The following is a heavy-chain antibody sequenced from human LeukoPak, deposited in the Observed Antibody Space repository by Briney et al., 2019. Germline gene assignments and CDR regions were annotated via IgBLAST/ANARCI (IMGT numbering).Heavy chain of an antibody. V-gene: IGHV4-4*02. J-gene: IGHJ4*02. CDR3: ARHDYDSSGYYFFFDY. D-gene: IGHD3-22*01. CDR2: IYHSGST. CDR1: GDSISSYYW. Sequence: SETLSLTCAVSGDSISSYYWWTWARQAPGKGLEWIGEIYHSGSTNYSPSLKSRVTISVDKSKNQFSLKLSSVTAADTAVYYCARHDYDSSGYYFFFDYWGQGTLVTVSS.